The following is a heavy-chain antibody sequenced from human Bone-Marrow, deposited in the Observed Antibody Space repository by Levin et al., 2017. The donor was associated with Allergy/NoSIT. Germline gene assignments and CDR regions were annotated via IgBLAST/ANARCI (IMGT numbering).Heavy chain of an antibody. J-gene: IGHJ4*02. CDR1: GFTFNTYS. V-gene: IGHV3-48*01. D-gene: IGHD3-3*01. Sequence: LSLTCAASGFTFNTYSMSWVRQAPGKGLEWVSYISSSSSTIYYADSVKGRFTISRDNAKNSMYLQMNSLRAEDTAVYYCARSPPGRVDYFDYWGQGTLVTVSS. CDR2: ISSSSSTI. CDR3: ARSPPGRVDYFDY.